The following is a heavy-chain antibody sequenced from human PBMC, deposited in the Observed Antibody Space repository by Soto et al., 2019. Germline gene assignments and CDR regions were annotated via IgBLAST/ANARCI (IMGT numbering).Heavy chain of an antibody. CDR3: ALDIVVVVAATGWGTYFDY. CDR2: ISAYNGNT. D-gene: IGHD2-15*01. Sequence: QVQLVQSGAEVKKPGASVKVSCKASGYTFTSYGISWVRQAPGQGLEWMGWISAYNGNTNYAQKLQGRVTMTTDTSTSTAYMELRSLRSDDTAVYYCALDIVVVVAATGWGTYFDYWDQGTLVTVSS. J-gene: IGHJ4*02. V-gene: IGHV1-18*01. CDR1: GYTFTSYG.